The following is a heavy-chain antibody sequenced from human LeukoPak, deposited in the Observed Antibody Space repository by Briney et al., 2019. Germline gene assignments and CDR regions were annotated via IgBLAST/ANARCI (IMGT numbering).Heavy chain of an antibody. CDR1: GGSFSGYY. J-gene: IGHJ6*03. CDR3: ARVRRVVTGPEALGYMDV. D-gene: IGHD2-21*02. V-gene: IGHV4-34*01. CDR2: INHSGST. Sequence: SETLSLTCAVYGGSFSGYYWSWIRQPPGKGLEWIGEINHSGSTNYNPSLKSRVTISVDTSKNQFSLKLSSVTAADTAVYYCARVRRVVTGPEALGYMDVWGKGTTVTVSS.